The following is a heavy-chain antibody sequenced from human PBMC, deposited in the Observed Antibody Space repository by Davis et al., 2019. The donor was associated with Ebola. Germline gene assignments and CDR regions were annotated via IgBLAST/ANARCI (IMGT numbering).Heavy chain of an antibody. CDR2: IYYSGST. J-gene: IGHJ4*02. CDR1: GDSISSGYYY. V-gene: IGHV4-30-4*08. D-gene: IGHD3-22*01. Sequence: SETLSPTCTVSGDSISSGYYYWSWHRQPPGKGLEWTGTIYYSGSTHYRSALKSRVTMSIKMSRSQVTLRLSSVTAADTAVYYCARLQRDYYDSGGYYLTAYFFDSWGQGTLVTVSS. CDR3: ARLQRDYYDSGGYYLTAYFFDS.